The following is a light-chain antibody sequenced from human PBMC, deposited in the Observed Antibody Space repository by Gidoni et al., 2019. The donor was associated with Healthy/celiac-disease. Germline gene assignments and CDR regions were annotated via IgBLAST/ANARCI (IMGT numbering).Light chain of an antibody. CDR2: DAS. CDR1: QDISNY. Sequence: DIQLTQSPSSLSASVGDRVTITCQASQDISNYLNWYQQKPAKAPKLLIYDASNLETGVPSRFSGSGSGTDFTFTISSLQPEDIATYYCQQYDNLPITFXXXTRLEIK. V-gene: IGKV1-33*01. J-gene: IGKJ5*01. CDR3: QQYDNLPIT.